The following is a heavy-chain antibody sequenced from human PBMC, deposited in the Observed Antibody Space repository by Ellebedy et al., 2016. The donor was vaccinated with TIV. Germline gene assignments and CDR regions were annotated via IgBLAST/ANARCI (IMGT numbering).Heavy chain of an antibody. D-gene: IGHD3-9*01. V-gene: IGHV3-33*08. J-gene: IGHJ4*02. CDR3: AREDDILTGQLDY. CDR2: IWYDGSNK. Sequence: GESLKISCAASGFTVSSNYMSWVRQAPGKGLEWVAVIWYDGSNKYYADSVKGRFTIARDNSKNTLYWQMNSLRAEDTAVYYCAREDDILTGQLDYWGQGTLVTVSS. CDR1: GFTVSSNY.